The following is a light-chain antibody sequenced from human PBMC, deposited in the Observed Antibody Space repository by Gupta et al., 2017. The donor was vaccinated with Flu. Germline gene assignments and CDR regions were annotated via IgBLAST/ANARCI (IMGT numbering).Light chain of an antibody. J-gene: IGKJ3*01. CDR2: AAS. CDR3: QQSYSTPRT. V-gene: IGKV1-39*01. CDR1: QSISSY. Sequence: DNQMAQAPSSLSASVGDRVTITCRASQSISSYLNWYQQKPGNAPKLLIYAASSWQSGVPSRFSGSGSGTDFTLTISSLQPEDFATYYCQQSYSTPRTFGPGTKVDI.